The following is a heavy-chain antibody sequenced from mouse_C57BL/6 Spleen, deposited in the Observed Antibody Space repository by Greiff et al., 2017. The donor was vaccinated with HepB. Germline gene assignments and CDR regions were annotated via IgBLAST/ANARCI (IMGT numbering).Heavy chain of an antibody. CDR1: GYTFTSYW. V-gene: IGHV1-52*01. J-gene: IGHJ2*01. Sequence: VQLQQPGAELVRPGSSVKLSCKASGYTFTSYWMHWVKQRPIQGLEWIGNIDPSDSETHYNQKFKDKATLTVDKSSSTAYMELRSLTSEDTAVYYCARSVTTVVANFDYWGQGTTLTVSS. CDR2: IDPSDSET. CDR3: ARSVTTVVANFDY. D-gene: IGHD1-1*01.